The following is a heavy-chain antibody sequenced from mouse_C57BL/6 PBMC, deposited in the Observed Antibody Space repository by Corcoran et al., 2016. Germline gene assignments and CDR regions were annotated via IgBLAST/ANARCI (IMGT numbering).Heavy chain of an antibody. D-gene: IGHD1-1*01. V-gene: IGHV1-76*01. Sequence: QVQLKQSGAELVRPGASVKLSCKASGYTFTDYYINWVKQRPGQGLEWIARIYPGSGNTYYNEKFKGKATLTAEKSSSTAYMQLSSLTSEDSAVYFCARSITTVVEGFAYWGQGILVTVSA. CDR1: GYTFTDYY. J-gene: IGHJ3*01. CDR2: IYPGSGNT. CDR3: ARSITTVVEGFAY.